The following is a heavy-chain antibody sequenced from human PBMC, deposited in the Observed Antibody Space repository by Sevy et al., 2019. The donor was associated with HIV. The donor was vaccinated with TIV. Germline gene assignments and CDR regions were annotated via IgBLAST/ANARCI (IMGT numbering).Heavy chain of an antibody. CDR3: ARAYYYDSSGYYFLYFDY. J-gene: IGHJ4*02. CDR1: GFTFSSYS. V-gene: IGHV3-48*02. D-gene: IGHD3-22*01. CDR2: ISSSSSTI. Sequence: GGSLRLSCAASGFTFSSYSMNWVRQAPGKGLEWVSYISSSSSTIYYADSVKGRFTISRDNAKNSLYLQMNSLRDEDTAVYYCARAYYYDSSGYYFLYFDYWGQGTLVTVSS.